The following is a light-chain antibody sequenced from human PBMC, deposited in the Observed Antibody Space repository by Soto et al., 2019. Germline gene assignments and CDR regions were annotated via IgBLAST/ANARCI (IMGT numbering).Light chain of an antibody. CDR3: QQYNNWGLS. CDR2: GSS. CDR1: ENVGTN. J-gene: IGKJ4*01. V-gene: IGKV3D-15*01. Sequence: IVMTQSPATLSVSPGDEVTLSCRASENVGTNLAWYQQKPGQAPRLLIYGSSTRATCIPATFSGSGSGTEFTLTISSLQYEESANYYCQQYNNWGLSFGGGTKVEIK.